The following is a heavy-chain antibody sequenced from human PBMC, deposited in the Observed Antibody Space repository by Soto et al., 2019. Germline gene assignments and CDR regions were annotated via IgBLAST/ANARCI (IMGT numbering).Heavy chain of an antibody. D-gene: IGHD2-15*01. J-gene: IGHJ5*02. V-gene: IGHV3-33*01. Sequence: VGSLRLSCAASGFTFSSYGMHWVRQAPGKGLEWVAVIWYDGSNKYYADSVKGRFTISRDNSKNTLYLQMNSLRAEDTAVYYCARDRFGSGRDNWFDPWGQGTLVTVSS. CDR2: IWYDGSNK. CDR3: ARDRFGSGRDNWFDP. CDR1: GFTFSSYG.